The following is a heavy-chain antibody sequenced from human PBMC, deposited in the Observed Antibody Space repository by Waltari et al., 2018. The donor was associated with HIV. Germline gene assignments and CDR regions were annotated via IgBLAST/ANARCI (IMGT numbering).Heavy chain of an antibody. CDR1: GFTFTPFS. V-gene: IGHV3-21*01. CDR3: ASEDFWSGPHN. J-gene: IGHJ4*02. Sequence: EVQLVESGGGLVKPGGSLRLSCVVSGFTFTPFSMKWVRQAPGKGLEWVSSISSTSSFIYYADSVKGRFTISRDNGKNSLYLQINNLRVEDTAVYYCASEDFWSGPHNWGQGTLVTVSS. D-gene: IGHD3-3*01. CDR2: ISSTSSFI.